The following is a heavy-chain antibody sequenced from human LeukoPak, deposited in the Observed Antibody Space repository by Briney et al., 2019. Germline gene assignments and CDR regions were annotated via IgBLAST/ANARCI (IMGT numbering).Heavy chain of an antibody. CDR1: GFTFSSYE. Sequence: GGSLRLSCAASGFTFSSYEMNWVRQAPGKGLEWVSYISSSGSTIYYADSVKGRFTISRDNAKNSLYLQMNSLRAEDTALYYCAREGRPLYSSYYYSEYFRHWGQGTLVTVSS. V-gene: IGHV3-48*03. CDR3: AREGRPLYSSYYYSEYFRH. CDR2: ISSSGSTI. D-gene: IGHD3-22*01. J-gene: IGHJ1*01.